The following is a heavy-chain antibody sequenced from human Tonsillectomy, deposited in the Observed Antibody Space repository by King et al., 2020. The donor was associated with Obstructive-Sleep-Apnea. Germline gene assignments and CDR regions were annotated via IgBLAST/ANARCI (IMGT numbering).Heavy chain of an antibody. Sequence: VQLVESGGGLVQPGGSLRLSCAASGFTFSNYAMNWVRQAPGKGLEWVSSLSGGSGTTYYADSVKGRFTISRDNSKNTLSRQMNSLRADDTAGYYCAKGGIGWSVRGAFDIWGQGTMVTVSS. V-gene: IGHV3-23*04. CDR3: AKGGIGWSVRGAFDI. D-gene: IGHD6-19*01. J-gene: IGHJ3*02. CDR2: LSGGSGTT. CDR1: GFTFSNYA.